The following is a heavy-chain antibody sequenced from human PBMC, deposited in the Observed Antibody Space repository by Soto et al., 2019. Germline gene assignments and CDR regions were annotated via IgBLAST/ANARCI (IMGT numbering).Heavy chain of an antibody. CDR3: ARAMIYDSWSGYLYYYYGMDV. CDR1: GGSISSGGYY. V-gene: IGHV4-31*03. D-gene: IGHD3-3*01. J-gene: IGHJ6*02. CDR2: IYYSGST. Sequence: QVQLQESGPGLVKPSQTLSLTCTVSGGSISSGGYYWSWIRQHPGKGLEWIGYIYYSGSTYYNPSLKSRVTISVDTSKNQFSLKLSSVTAADTAVYYCARAMIYDSWSGYLYYYYGMDVWGQGTTVTVSS.